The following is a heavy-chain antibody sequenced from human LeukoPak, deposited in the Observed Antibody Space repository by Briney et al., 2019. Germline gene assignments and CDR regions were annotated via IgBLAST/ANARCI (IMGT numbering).Heavy chain of an antibody. Sequence: GGSLRLSCAASGFTFSNAWMSWVRQAPGKGLEWVSAISSNGDFTYYADSVRGRFTISRDNSKNTVFLQMNGLRADDRAVYYCAKAQNLLLWFGESAFDIWGQGTMVTVSS. V-gene: IGHV3-23*01. D-gene: IGHD3-10*01. CDR1: GFTFSNAW. CDR3: AKAQNLLLWFGESAFDI. CDR2: ISSNGDFT. J-gene: IGHJ3*02.